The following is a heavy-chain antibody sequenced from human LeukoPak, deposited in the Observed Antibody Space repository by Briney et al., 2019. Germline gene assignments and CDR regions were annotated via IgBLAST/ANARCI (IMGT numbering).Heavy chain of an antibody. V-gene: IGHV4-4*02. CDR2: IYHSGST. CDR1: GGSISSSNW. Sequence: SETLSLTCAVSGGSISSSNWWSWVRQPPGKGLGWIGEIYHSGSTNYNPSLKSRVTISVDKSKNQFSLKLRSVTAADTAVYSCARHGWLGVGGWYWGQGTLVTVSS. CDR3: ARHGWLGVGGWY. D-gene: IGHD6-19*01. J-gene: IGHJ4*02.